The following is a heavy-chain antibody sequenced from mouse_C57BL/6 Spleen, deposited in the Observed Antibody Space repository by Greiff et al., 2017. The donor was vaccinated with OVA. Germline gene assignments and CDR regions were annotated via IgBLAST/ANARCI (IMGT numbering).Heavy chain of an antibody. Sequence: EVQRVESGGDLVKPGGSLKLSCAASGFTFSSYGMSWVRQTPDKRLEWVATISSGGSYTYYPDSVKGRFTISRDNAKNTLYLQMSSLKSEDTAMYYCARRILYYDYDVFAYWGQGILVTVSA. J-gene: IGHJ3*01. CDR3: ARRILYYDYDVFAY. V-gene: IGHV5-6*01. D-gene: IGHD2-4*01. CDR2: ISSGGSYT. CDR1: GFTFSSYG.